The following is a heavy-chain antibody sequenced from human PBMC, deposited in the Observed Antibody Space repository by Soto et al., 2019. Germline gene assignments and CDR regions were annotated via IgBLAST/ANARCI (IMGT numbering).Heavy chain of an antibody. Sequence: PGGSLRLSCAASGFTFSNYGMHWVRQAPGKGLEWVAVISYDGSNKYFEDSVKGRFTISRDNSKNTLYLQMNSLRGEDTAVYYCAKGPSHLVVLPAAPYYYNAMDVWGQGTTVTVSS. CDR3: AKGPSHLVVLPAAPYYYNAMDV. D-gene: IGHD2-2*01. CDR1: GFTFSNYG. V-gene: IGHV3-30*18. CDR2: ISYDGSNK. J-gene: IGHJ6*02.